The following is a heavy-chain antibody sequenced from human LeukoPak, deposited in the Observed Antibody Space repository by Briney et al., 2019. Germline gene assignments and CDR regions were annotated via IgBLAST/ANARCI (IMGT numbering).Heavy chain of an antibody. CDR3: ARGNPLGLEWFEDAFDI. Sequence: GASVKVSCKASGYTFTSYDINWVRQAPGQGLEWMGWMNPNSGNTAYAQKFQGSVTMTRNTSISTAYMELSSLRSEDTAVYYCARGNPLGLEWFEDAFDIWGQGTMVTVSS. V-gene: IGHV1-8*01. D-gene: IGHD3-3*01. CDR1: GYTFTSYD. J-gene: IGHJ3*02. CDR2: MNPNSGNT.